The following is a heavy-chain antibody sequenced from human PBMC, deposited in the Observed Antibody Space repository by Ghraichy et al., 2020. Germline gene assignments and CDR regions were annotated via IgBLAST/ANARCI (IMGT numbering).Heavy chain of an antibody. CDR3: ARDVDFDF. V-gene: IGHV3-7*03. CDR1: GFTFNIYW. CDR2: IKQDGSEK. Sequence: GGSLRLSCAASGFTFNIYWMSWVRQAPGKGLEWVANIKQDGSEKYYVDSVKGRFTISRDNAKNSLYLKMNSLRAEDKAVYYCARDVDFDFWGQGTLVTVSS. J-gene: IGHJ4*02.